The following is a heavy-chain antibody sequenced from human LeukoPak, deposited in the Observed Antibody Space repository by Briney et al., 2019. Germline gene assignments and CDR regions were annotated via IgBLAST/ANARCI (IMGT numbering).Heavy chain of an antibody. D-gene: IGHD1-26*01. Sequence: GGSLRLSCADSGFTFSSYSMNWVPQAPGKGLEWVSSISSSSSYIYYADSVKGRFTISRDNAKNSLYLQMNSLRAEDTAVYYCARLVGATDFDYWGQGTLVTVSS. CDR2: ISSSSSYI. J-gene: IGHJ4*02. V-gene: IGHV3-21*01. CDR3: ARLVGATDFDY. CDR1: GFTFSSYS.